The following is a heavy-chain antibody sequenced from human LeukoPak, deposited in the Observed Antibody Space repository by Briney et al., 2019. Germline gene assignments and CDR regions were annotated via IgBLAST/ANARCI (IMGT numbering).Heavy chain of an antibody. CDR1: GGSINSSSYH. D-gene: IGHD4-17*01. J-gene: IGHJ4*02. CDR3: ARLDYGDYLFDY. V-gene: IGHV4-39*01. Sequence: SETLSLTCTVSGGSINSSSYHWGWIRQPPGKGLEWIGSIYYSGSTYYNPSLKSRVTISVDTSKNQFSLKLSSVTAADTAVYYCARLDYGDYLFDYWGQGTLVTVSS. CDR2: IYYSGST.